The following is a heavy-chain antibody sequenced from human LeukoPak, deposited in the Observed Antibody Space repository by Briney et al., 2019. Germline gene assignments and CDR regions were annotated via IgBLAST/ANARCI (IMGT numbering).Heavy chain of an antibody. CDR3: ARGVVGASHAFDI. D-gene: IGHD1-26*01. Sequence: PSETLSLTCTVSGGSISSYYWSWIRQPPGKGLEWIGYIYYSGSTNYNPSLKSRVTISVDTSKNQFSLKLSSVTAADTAVYYCARGVVGASHAFDIWGQGTMVTVSS. CDR2: IYYSGST. CDR1: GGSISSYY. V-gene: IGHV4-59*08. J-gene: IGHJ3*02.